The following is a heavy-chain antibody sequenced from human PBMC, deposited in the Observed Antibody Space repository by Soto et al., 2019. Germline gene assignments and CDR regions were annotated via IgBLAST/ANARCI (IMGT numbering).Heavy chain of an antibody. CDR1: GFTFSSYG. CDR3: ASLLHSGSYWNYYYGMDV. CDR2: IWYDGSNK. V-gene: IGHV3-33*01. D-gene: IGHD1-26*01. J-gene: IGHJ6*02. Sequence: GGSLRLSCAASGFTFSSYGMHWVRQAPGKGLEWVAVIWYDGSNKYYADSVKGRFTISRDNSKNTLYLQMNSLRAEDTAVYYCASLLHSGSYWNYYYGMDVWGQGTTVTVSS.